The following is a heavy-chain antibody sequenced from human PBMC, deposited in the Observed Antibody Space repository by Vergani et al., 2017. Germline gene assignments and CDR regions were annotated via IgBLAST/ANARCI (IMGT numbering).Heavy chain of an antibody. D-gene: IGHD6-19*01. CDR2: VNHSGRT. Sequence: QVQLQQWGAGLLKPSETLSLTCAVYGGSFSGYYWSWIRQSPGKGLEGIGEVNHSGRTNYNPSLKSRVTISGDTSKNQFSLRLTSVTAADTAVYYCARGLRPRRSGWTSAHFDYWAQGTLVTVSS. J-gene: IGHJ4*02. V-gene: IGHV4-34*01. CDR3: ARGLRPRRSGWTSAHFDY. CDR1: GGSFSGYY.